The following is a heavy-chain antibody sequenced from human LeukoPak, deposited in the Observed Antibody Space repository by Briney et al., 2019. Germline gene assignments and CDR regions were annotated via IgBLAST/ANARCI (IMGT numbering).Heavy chain of an antibody. V-gene: IGHV4-4*09. J-gene: IGHJ3*02. Sequence: PSETLSLTSTVSVVSISSDYWSLGRQPPGEGVWWIGYIYTSGSTNYNPSPKTRVTISVETTKTQFSMKLSSATAADTPVYSCARRERRDGYSPIWGQGTMVTVSS. CDR2: IYTSGST. CDR1: VVSISSDY. D-gene: IGHD5-24*01. CDR3: ARRERRDGYSPI.